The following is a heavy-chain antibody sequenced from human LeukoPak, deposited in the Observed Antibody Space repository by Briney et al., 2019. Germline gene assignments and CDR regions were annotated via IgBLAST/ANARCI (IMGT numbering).Heavy chain of an antibody. CDR1: GYTFTSYG. CDR3: SRDHPLDYYDSSGYYYWDY. V-gene: IGHV1-18*01. Sequence: ASVKVSCKASGYTFTSYGISWVRQAPGQGLEWMGWISAYNGNTNYAQKLQGRVTMTTDTSTSTDCREGRSLRLDDTAVYSRSRDHPLDYYDSSGYYYWDYWGQGTLVTVSS. D-gene: IGHD3-22*01. CDR2: ISAYNGNT. J-gene: IGHJ4*02.